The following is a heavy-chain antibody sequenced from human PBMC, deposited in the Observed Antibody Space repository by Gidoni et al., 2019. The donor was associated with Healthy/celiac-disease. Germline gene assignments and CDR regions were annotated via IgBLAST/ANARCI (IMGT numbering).Heavy chain of an antibody. CDR1: GFTSSDSY. V-gene: IGHV3-11*01. CDR3: ARESTVQGGDYYFDY. D-gene: IGHD3-10*01. CDR2: ISSSGSTI. Sequence: VQMVESGRGWVKPEGSLRLSCAASGFTSSDSYVRWIRQAPGKGLEWVSYISSSGSTIYYADSVKARFTISRDNAKNSLYLQMNSLRVEDTAVYYCARESTVQGGDYYFDYWGQGTLVTVSS. J-gene: IGHJ4*02.